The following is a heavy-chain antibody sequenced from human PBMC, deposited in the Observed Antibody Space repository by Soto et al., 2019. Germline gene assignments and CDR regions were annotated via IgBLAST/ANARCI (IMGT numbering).Heavy chain of an antibody. CDR1: GGSISSSSYY. D-gene: IGHD4-17*01. V-gene: IGHV4-39*01. J-gene: IGHJ5*02. CDR2: IYYSGST. Sequence: SETLSLTCTVSGGSISSSSYYWGWIRQPPGKGLEWIGSIYYSGSTYYNPSLKSRVTISVDTSKNQFSLKLSSVTAADTAVYYCARHESFHYGPYYNWFDPWGQGTLVTVSS. CDR3: ARHESFHYGPYYNWFDP.